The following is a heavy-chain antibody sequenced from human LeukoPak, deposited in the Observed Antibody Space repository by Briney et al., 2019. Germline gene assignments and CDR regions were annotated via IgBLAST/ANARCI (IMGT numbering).Heavy chain of an antibody. J-gene: IGHJ4*02. Sequence: PSETLSLTCAVYGRSFSGYYWSWIRQPPGKGLEWIGEINHSGSTNYNPSLKSRVTISVDTSKNQFSLKLSSVTAADTAVYYCARGDYGDYEDYWGQGTLVTVSS. CDR1: GRSFSGYY. D-gene: IGHD4-17*01. V-gene: IGHV4-34*01. CDR3: ARGDYGDYEDY. CDR2: INHSGST.